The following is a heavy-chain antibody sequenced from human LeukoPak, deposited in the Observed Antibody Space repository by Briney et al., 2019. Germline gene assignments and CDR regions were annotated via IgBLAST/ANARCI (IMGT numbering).Heavy chain of an antibody. CDR1: GNYL. D-gene: IGHD2-2*01. CDR3: VSFYETY. Sequence: GGSLRLSCAASGNYLMHWVRQAPGKGLVWVSHINGDGSWTTYADSVKGRFTISKDNAKNTVYLQMNNLRAEDTAVYYCVSFYETYWGRGTLVTVSS. J-gene: IGHJ4*02. CDR2: INGDGSWT. V-gene: IGHV3-74*01.